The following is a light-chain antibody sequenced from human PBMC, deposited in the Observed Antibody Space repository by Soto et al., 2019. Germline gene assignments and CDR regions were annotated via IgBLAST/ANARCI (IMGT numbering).Light chain of an antibody. J-gene: IGKJ4*01. Sequence: IQLTQYPPFLSASLGDRFTITCRASQDISSFLAWYQQKPGKAPKPLIYAASILQNGVPSRFSGGGSGTEFTLTVSSLQPEDFATYYCQQLHCFPRTFGGGTKVDFK. CDR1: QDISSF. CDR3: QQLHCFPRT. CDR2: AAS. V-gene: IGKV1-9*01.